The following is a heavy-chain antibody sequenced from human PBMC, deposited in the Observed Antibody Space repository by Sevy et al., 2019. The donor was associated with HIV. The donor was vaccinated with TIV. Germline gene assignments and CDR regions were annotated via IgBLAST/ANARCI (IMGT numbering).Heavy chain of an antibody. D-gene: IGHD2-15*01. V-gene: IGHV3-21*01. CDR1: GFTFSSYS. CDR2: ISSSSIYI. Sequence: GGSLRLSCAASGFTFSSYSMNWVRQAPGKGLEWVSSISSSSIYIYYADSVKGRFTISRDNAKNSLYLQMNSLRAEDMAVYYCARVPGFYCSAGSGYPMYYFDYWGQGTLVTVSS. CDR3: ARVPGFYCSAGSGYPMYYFDY. J-gene: IGHJ4*02.